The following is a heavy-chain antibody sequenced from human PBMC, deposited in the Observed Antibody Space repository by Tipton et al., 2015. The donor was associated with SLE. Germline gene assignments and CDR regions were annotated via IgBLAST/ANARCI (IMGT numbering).Heavy chain of an antibody. CDR3: ARGGGLRYFDWLPFDY. J-gene: IGHJ4*02. D-gene: IGHD3-9*01. Sequence: GSLILSCAASGFTVSSNYMSRVRQAPGKGLEWVSVIYSGGSTYYADSVKGRFTISRDNSKNTLYLQMNSLRAEETAVYYCARGGGLRYFDWLPFDYWGQGTLVTVSS. CDR1: GFTVSSNY. V-gene: IGHV3-53*05. CDR2: IYSGGST.